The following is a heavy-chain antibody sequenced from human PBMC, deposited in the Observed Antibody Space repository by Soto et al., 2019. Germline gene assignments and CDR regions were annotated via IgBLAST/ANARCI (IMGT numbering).Heavy chain of an antibody. CDR3: ARGVDSWSGYLF. Sequence: LSLTCALYGGSFDGYYWSWIRQSPGKGLEWIGEIHHSGSTKYNPSLKSRVPLSVDTSTKQFSLKMTSMTAADRGVYYCARGVDSWSGYLFWGQGTPVTVSS. CDR1: GGSFDGYY. J-gene: IGHJ4*02. CDR2: IHHSGST. D-gene: IGHD3-3*01. V-gene: IGHV4-34*01.